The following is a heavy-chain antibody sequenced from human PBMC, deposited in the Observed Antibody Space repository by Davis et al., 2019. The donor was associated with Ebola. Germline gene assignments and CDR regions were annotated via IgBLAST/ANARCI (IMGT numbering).Heavy chain of an antibody. J-gene: IGHJ4*02. CDR3: TTGPTRGDHDY. V-gene: IGHV3-30*02. Sequence: GESLKISCAASGFTFSNYGMHWVRQAPGKGLEWVTFIRYDGSNKYYGDSVKGRFTISRDNSKNTLHLQMNSLKTEDTAVYYCTTGPTRGDHDYWGRGTLVTVS. D-gene: IGHD4-17*01. CDR2: IRYDGSNK. CDR1: GFTFSNYG.